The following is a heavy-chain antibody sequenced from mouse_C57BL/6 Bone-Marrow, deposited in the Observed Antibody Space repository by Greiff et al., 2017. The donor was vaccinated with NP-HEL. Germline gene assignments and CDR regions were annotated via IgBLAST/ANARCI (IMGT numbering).Heavy chain of an antibody. CDR3: ARDPGRFDY. CDR2: ISDGGSYT. V-gene: IGHV5-4*01. Sequence: EVMLVESGGGLVKPGGSLKLSCAASGFTFSSYAMSWVRQTPEKRLEWVATISDGGSYTYYPDNVKGRFTISRDTAKNNLYLQMSDLKSEDTARYYCARDPGRFDYWGQGTLVTVSA. J-gene: IGHJ3*01. CDR1: GFTFSSYA. D-gene: IGHD3-3*01.